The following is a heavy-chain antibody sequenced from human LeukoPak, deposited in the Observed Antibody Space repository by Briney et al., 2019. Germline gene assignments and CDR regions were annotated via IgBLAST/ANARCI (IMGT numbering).Heavy chain of an antibody. Sequence: GGPLRLSCVGTGFIFKNYWMHWVRHAPGKGLEWVSRLKTDGSRTNYADSVKGRFTISRDNTKNTVYLQMNSLRDEDTAVYYCSRDHPGSNSLDHWGQGTLVTVSS. D-gene: IGHD1-1*01. J-gene: IGHJ4*02. V-gene: IGHV3-74*01. CDR1: GFIFKNYW. CDR2: LKTDGSRT. CDR3: SRDHPGSNSLDH.